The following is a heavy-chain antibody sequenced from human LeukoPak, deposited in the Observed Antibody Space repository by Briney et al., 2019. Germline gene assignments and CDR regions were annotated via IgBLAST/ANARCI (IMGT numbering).Heavy chain of an antibody. D-gene: IGHD3-22*01. CDR3: ARREIYDSSGKQAFDI. V-gene: IGHV1-46*01. Sequence: ASVKVSCKASGYTFTSYYMHWVRQAPGQGLEWMGIINPSGGSTSYAQKFQGRVTMTRDTSTSTVYMELSSLRSEDTAVYYCARREIYDSSGKQAFDIWGQGTMVTVSS. J-gene: IGHJ3*02. CDR1: GYTFTSYY. CDR2: INPSGGST.